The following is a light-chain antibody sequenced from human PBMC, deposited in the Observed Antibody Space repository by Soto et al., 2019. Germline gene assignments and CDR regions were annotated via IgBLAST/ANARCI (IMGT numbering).Light chain of an antibody. CDR1: QSVSSY. CDR3: QQRSNWPVT. J-gene: IGKJ1*01. V-gene: IGKV3-11*01. Sequence: EIVLTQSPATLSLSPGEGATLSCRASQSVSSYLAWYQQKPGQAPRLLIYDASNRATGIPARFSGSGSGTDFTLIISSLELEDFAVYYCQQRSNWPVTFGLGTKVEV. CDR2: DAS.